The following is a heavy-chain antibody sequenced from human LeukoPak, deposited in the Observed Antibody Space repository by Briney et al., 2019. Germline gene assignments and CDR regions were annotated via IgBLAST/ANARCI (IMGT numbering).Heavy chain of an antibody. CDR2: INPNSGGT. D-gene: IGHD3-16*02. CDR1: GYTFTGYY. V-gene: IGHV1-2*06. Sequence: GASVKVSCKASGYTFTGYYMHWVRQAPGQGLEWMGRINPNSGGTNYAQKFQGRVTMTGDTSISTAYMELSRLRSDDTAVYYCARELYDYVWGSYRYYFDYWGQGTLVTVSS. J-gene: IGHJ4*02. CDR3: ARELYDYVWGSYRYYFDY.